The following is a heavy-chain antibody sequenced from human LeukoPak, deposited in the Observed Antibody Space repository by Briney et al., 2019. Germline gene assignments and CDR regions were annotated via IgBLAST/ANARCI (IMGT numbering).Heavy chain of an antibody. V-gene: IGHV3-23*01. Sequence: PGGSLRLSCAASGFTFRSYAVTWVRQAPGRGLEWVSVVSNSVDGGFTYYADSVKGRFTISRDNSKNTLYLQMNNLRADDTAVYYCAKMGGYCSGGSCYSWYFDYWGQGTPVTVSS. D-gene: IGHD2-15*01. CDR2: VSNSVDGGFT. J-gene: IGHJ4*02. CDR3: AKMGGYCSGGSCYSWYFDY. CDR1: GFTFRSYA.